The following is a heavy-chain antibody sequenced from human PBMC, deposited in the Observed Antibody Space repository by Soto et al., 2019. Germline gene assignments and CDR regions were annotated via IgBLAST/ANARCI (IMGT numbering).Heavy chain of an antibody. V-gene: IGHV1-69*13. Sequence: GASVKVSCKASGGTFSSYAISWVRQAPGQGLEWMGGIIPIFGTANYAQKFQGRVTITADESTSTAYMELSSLRSEDTAVYYCARGYSGYPLLTDYWGQGTLVTVSS. D-gene: IGHD5-12*01. J-gene: IGHJ4*02. CDR2: IIPIFGTA. CDR1: GGTFSSYA. CDR3: ARGYSGYPLLTDY.